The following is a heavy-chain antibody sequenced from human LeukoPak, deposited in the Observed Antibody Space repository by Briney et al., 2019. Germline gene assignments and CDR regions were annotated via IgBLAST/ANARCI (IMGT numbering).Heavy chain of an antibody. CDR1: GGSISSGGYS. CDR2: IYHSGST. V-gene: IGHV4-30-2*01. J-gene: IGHJ5*02. Sequence: SETLSLTCAVSGGSISSGGYSWSWIRQPPGKGLEWIGYIYHSGSTYYNPSLKSRVTISVDRPKNQFSLKLSSVTAAGTAVYYCARDGPAGFDPWGQGTLVTVSS. CDR3: ARDGPAGFDP.